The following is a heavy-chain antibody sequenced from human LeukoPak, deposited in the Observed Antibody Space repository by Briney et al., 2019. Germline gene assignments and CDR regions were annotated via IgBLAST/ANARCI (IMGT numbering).Heavy chain of an antibody. CDR3: ARGGGRMAITFGGVIAPGAFDI. V-gene: IGHV3-33*01. J-gene: IGHJ3*02. CDR1: GFSFSNHG. Sequence: GGSLRLSCAASGFSFSNHGMHWVRQAPGKGLEWVAVIWDDGNNKRYANSVNGRFTIPRDNSENTLYLQMNGLTAEDTAMYYCARGGGRMAITFGGVIAPGAFDIWGQGTMVTVSS. D-gene: IGHD3-16*02. CDR2: IWDDGNNK.